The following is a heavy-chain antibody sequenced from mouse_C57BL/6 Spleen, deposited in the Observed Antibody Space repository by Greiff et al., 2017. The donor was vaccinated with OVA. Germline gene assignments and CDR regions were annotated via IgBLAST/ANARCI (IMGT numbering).Heavy chain of an antibody. V-gene: IGHV1-63*01. Sequence: QVQLQQSGAELVRPGTSVKMSCKASGYTFTNYWIGWAKQRPGHGLEWIGDIYPGGGYTNYNEKFKGKATLTADKSSSTAYMQFSSLTSEDSSIYYCARWDTVVPFDYWGQGTTLTVSS. J-gene: IGHJ2*01. CDR1: GYTFTNYW. CDR3: ARWDTVVPFDY. CDR2: IYPGGGYT. D-gene: IGHD1-1*01.